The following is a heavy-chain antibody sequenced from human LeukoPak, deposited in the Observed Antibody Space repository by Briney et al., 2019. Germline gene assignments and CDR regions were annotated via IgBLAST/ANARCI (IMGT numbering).Heavy chain of an antibody. CDR2: ISGSGGST. J-gene: IGHJ4*02. Sequence: GGSLRLSCAASGFTFSSYAMSWVRQAPGKGLEWVSAISGSGGSTYYADSVKGRFTISTDNSKNKLYLQMNSLRAEETSIYYFATYYYGSGSFSFDYWGQGTLVTVSS. CDR3: ATYYYGSGSFSFDY. D-gene: IGHD3-10*01. CDR1: GFTFSSYA. V-gene: IGHV3-23*01.